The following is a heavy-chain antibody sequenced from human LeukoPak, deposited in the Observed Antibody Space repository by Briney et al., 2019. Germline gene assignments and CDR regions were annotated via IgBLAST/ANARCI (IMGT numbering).Heavy chain of an antibody. J-gene: IGHJ4*02. CDR1: GDSVNSNTYY. CDR2: IYYGGNI. V-gene: IGHV4-39*07. CDR3: ARGKYSYAYFGAYYFDY. Sequence: SETLSLTCTVSGDSVNSNTYYWGWIRQPPGKGLEWIGSIYYGGNIDYNPSLKSRVTLSVDTSKNQFSLRLSSVTAADTAVYYCARGKYSYAYFGAYYFDYWGQGTLVTVSS. D-gene: IGHD5-18*01.